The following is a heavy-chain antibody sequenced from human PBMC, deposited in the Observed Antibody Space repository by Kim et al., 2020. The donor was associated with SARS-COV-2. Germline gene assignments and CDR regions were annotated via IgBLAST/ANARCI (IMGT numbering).Heavy chain of an antibody. Sequence: GGSLRLSCVASGFSFSSYGMHWVRQAPGKGLEWVAVTSYDGSNKYYTDSVKGRFTISRDNSQSTLYLQMNSLRPEDTAVYYCAKAGARYSTPFDPWGQGTLVTVSS. D-gene: IGHD6-13*01. J-gene: IGHJ5*02. CDR3: AKAGARYSTPFDP. CDR1: GFSFSSYG. CDR2: TSYDGSNK. V-gene: IGHV3-30*18.